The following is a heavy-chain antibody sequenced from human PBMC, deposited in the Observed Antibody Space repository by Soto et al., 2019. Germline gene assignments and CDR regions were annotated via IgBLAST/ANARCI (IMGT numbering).Heavy chain of an antibody. Sequence: GGSLRLSCAASGFTFSSYGMHWVRQAPGKGLEWVAVISYDGSNKYYADSVKGRFTISRDNSKNTLYLQMNSLRAEDTAVYYCAKGRYCSSTSCYHPFYYYCGMDVWGQGTTVTVSS. CDR1: GFTFSSYG. CDR3: AKGRYCSSTSCYHPFYYYCGMDV. D-gene: IGHD2-2*01. J-gene: IGHJ6*02. V-gene: IGHV3-30*18. CDR2: ISYDGSNK.